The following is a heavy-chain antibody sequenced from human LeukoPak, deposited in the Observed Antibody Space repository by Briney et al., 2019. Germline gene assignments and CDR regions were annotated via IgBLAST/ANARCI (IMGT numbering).Heavy chain of an antibody. J-gene: IGHJ4*02. CDR2: ISGSGGST. CDR1: GFTFSSYA. D-gene: IGHD4-17*01. CDR3: AKVRTTMTTVTTGPDYFDY. Sequence: QPGGSLRLSCAASGFTFSSYAMSWVRQAPGKGLEWVSAISGSGGSTYYADSVKGRFTISRDNSKNTLYLQMNSLRAEDTAVYYCAKVRTTMTTVTTGPDYFDYWGQGTLVTVSS. V-gene: IGHV3-23*01.